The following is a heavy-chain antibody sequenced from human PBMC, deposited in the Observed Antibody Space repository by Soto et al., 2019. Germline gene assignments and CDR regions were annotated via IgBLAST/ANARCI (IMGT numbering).Heavy chain of an antibody. Sequence: PVGSLRLSCAVSGFTFSSYGMHWVRQAPGKGLEWVAVISYDGSDKYYADSVKGRFTISRDNSRNTLYLQKNYLRAEDTAVYYCAKDSLRDIWFGEFRADYWGQGTLVTVSS. CDR3: AKDSLRDIWFGEFRADY. D-gene: IGHD3-10*01. J-gene: IGHJ4*02. CDR1: GFTFSSYG. V-gene: IGHV3-30*18. CDR2: ISYDGSDK.